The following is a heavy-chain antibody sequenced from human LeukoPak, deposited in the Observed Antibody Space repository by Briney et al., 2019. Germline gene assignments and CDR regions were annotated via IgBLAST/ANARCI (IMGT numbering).Heavy chain of an antibody. V-gene: IGHV1-69*13. CDR1: GGTFSRYT. D-gene: IGHD1-1*01. Sequence: SVKVSCKASGGTFSRYTINWVRQAPGQGLEWMGGLIPLLATTNYAQKFQGRVTITADESTSTAYMELTGLRSDDTAVYYCARGAERGIHDYWGQGTLVTVSS. J-gene: IGHJ4*02. CDR3: ARGAERGIHDY. CDR2: LIPLLATT.